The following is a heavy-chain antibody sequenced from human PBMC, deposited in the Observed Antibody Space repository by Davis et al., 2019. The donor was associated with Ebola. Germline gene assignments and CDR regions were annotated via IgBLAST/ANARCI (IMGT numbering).Heavy chain of an antibody. CDR2: INHSGST. CDR3: ARAQKLLWFGELLKAGWFDP. CDR1: GGSFSGYY. Sequence: PSETLSLTCAVYGGSFSGYYWSWIRQPPGKGLEWIGEINHSGSTNYNPSLKSRVTISVDTSKNQFSLKLSSVTAADTAVYYCARAQKLLWFGELLKAGWFDPWGQGTLVTVSS. V-gene: IGHV4-34*01. J-gene: IGHJ5*02. D-gene: IGHD3-10*01.